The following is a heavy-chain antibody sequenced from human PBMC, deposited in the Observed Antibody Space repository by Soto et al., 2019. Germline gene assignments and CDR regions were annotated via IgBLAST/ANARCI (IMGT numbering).Heavy chain of an antibody. J-gene: IGHJ4*02. CDR1: GYTFFSYG. V-gene: IGHV1-18*01. D-gene: IGHD3-22*01. CDR3: ARALRTLSPSQFSVTTMDN. Sequence: QVQLVQSGAEVKKAGASVKVSCKASGYTFFSYGISWVRQAPGQGLEWMGWISPYNGDTNYALNLQGRVSMTTDTSTSTAYMELRSLKSDDTAVYYCARALRTLSPSQFSVTTMDNWGQGTVVTVSS. CDR2: ISPYNGDT.